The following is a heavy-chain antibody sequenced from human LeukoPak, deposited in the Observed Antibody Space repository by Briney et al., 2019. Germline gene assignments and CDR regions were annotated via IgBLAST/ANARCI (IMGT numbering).Heavy chain of an antibody. J-gene: IGHJ4*02. D-gene: IGHD3-10*01. CDR1: GFTFSSYG. CDR2: ISYDGNNQ. V-gene: IGHV3-30*03. Sequence: PGGSLRLSCAASGFTFSSYGMHWVRQAPGKGLEWVAVISYDGNNQYYADSVKGRFTISRDNSKNTLYLQMNSLRAEDTAVYYCARGGYYYASGSYYPVDYWGQGTLVTVSS. CDR3: ARGGYYYASGSYYPVDY.